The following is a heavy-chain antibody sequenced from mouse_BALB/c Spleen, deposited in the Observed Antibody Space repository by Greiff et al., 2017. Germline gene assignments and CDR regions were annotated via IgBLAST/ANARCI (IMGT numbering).Heavy chain of an antibody. D-gene: IGHD1-2*01. J-gene: IGHJ1*01. CDR2: ISSGGST. V-gene: IGHV5-6-5*01. CDR1: GFTFSSYA. Sequence: EVKLVESGGGLVKPGGSLKLSCAASGFTFSSYAMSWVRQTPEKRLEWVASISSGGSTYYPDSVKGRFTISRDNARNILYLQMSSLRSEDTAMYYCARDSLLQYFDVWGAGTTVTVSS. CDR3: ARDSLLQYFDV.